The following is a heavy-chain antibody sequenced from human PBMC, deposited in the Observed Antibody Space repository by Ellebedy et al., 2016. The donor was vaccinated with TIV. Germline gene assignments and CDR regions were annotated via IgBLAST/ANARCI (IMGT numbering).Heavy chain of an antibody. CDR1: GGSISGDH. CDR2: DGGST. CDR3: ASGFSYGLLDY. D-gene: IGHD5-18*01. Sequence: MPSETLSLTCSVSGGSISGDHWSWIRQPPGKGLEWIGNDGGSTYYNPSLKSRVTVSVDTFKNQFSLKLTSVTAADTAVFYCASGFSYGLLDYWGQGTLVAVSS. V-gene: IGHV4-59*01. J-gene: IGHJ4*02.